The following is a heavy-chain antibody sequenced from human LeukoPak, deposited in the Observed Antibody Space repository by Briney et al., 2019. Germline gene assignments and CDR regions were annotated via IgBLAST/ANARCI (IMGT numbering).Heavy chain of an antibody. CDR3: ARVGVVVTARWFDP. V-gene: IGHV4-61*01. J-gene: IGHJ5*02. D-gene: IGHD2-21*02. CDR2: IYYSGST. Sequence: PSETLSLTCTVSGGSVSSGSYYWSWIRQPPGKGLEWIGYIYYSGSTNYNPSLKRRVTISVDTSKNQFSLKLSSVTAADTAVYYCARVGVVVTARWFDPWGQGILVTVSS. CDR1: GGSVSSGSYY.